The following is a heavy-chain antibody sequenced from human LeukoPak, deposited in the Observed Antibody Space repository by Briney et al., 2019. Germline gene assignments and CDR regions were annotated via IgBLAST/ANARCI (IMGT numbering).Heavy chain of an antibody. CDR2: INTDGSST. J-gene: IGHJ5*02. V-gene: IGHV3-74*01. CDR1: GFTFSSYW. CDR3: ARGFSSSWYPNWFDP. Sequence: GGSLRLSCAASGFTFSSYWMHWVRQAPGKGLVWVSRINTDGSSTSYADSVKGRFTISRDNAKNTLYLQMNSLRAEDTAVYYCARGFSSSWYPNWFDPWGQGTLVTVSS. D-gene: IGHD6-13*01.